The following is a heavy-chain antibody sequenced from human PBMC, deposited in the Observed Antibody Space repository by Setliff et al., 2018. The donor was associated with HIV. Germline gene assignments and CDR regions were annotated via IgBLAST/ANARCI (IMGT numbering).Heavy chain of an antibody. CDR1: GYTFTASY. CDR3: AKGGYCSGGGCHSSYYMAV. V-gene: IGHV1-2*02. CDR2: MHPNSGAT. Sequence: ASVKVSCKTSGYTFTASYLHWVRQAPGQGLQWMGWMHPNSGATKYAQKFRDRVTLTGDTSISTASMELSSLRSEDTAVYYCAKGGYCSGGGCHSSYYMAVWGKGTAVTVSS. J-gene: IGHJ6*03. D-gene: IGHD2-15*01.